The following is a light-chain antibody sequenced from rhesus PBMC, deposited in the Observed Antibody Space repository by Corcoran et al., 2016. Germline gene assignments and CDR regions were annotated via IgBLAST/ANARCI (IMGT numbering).Light chain of an antibody. CDR1: QGISSY. V-gene: IGKV1-28*01. CDR2: AAS. Sequence: DIQMTQSPSSLSASVGDTVTITCRARQGISSYLNWFQQKPGKAPKLLIYAASSLESGVPSRFRGSGSGTEFTLTISNLHPEDFAAYHCLQHNSYPLTCGGGTKVEIK. CDR3: LQHNSYPLT. J-gene: IGKJ4*01.